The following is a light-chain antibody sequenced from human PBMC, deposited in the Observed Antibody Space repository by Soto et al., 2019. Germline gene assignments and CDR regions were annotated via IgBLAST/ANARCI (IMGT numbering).Light chain of an antibody. CDR2: DVD. V-gene: IGLV2-14*03. Sequence: QSALTQPASVSGSPGQSITISCTGTSSDVGGYNFVSWYQQHPVKAPRLMIFDVDNRPSGVSTRFSGSKSGNTASLTISGLQAEDEADYYCCSYSGSSTIVVFGGGTKLTVL. J-gene: IGLJ2*01. CDR1: SSDVGGYNF. CDR3: CSYSGSSTIVV.